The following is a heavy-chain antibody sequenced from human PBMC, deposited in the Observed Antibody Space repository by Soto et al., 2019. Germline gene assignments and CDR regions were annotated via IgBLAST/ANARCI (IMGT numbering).Heavy chain of an antibody. J-gene: IGHJ4*02. CDR2: INAGNGNT. D-gene: IGHD6-19*01. V-gene: IGHV1-3*01. CDR1: GYTFTSYA. CDR3: AREIAVAGNPPYY. Sequence: ASVKVSCKASGYTFTSYAMHWVRQAPGQRLEWMGWINAGNGNTKYSQKFQGRVTITRDTSASTAYMELSSLRSEDTAVYYCAREIAVAGNPPYYWGQGTLVTVSS.